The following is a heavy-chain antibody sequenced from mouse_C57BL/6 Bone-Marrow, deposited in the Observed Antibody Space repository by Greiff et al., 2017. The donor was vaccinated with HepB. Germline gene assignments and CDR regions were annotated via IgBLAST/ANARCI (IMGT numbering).Heavy chain of an antibody. D-gene: IGHD1-1*01. V-gene: IGHV1-54*01. J-gene: IGHJ4*01. CDR3: ERENYYGSSYDAMDY. CDR2: INPGSGGT. Sequence: QVQLQQSGAELVRPGTSVKVSCKASGYAFTNYLIEWVKQRPGQGLEWIGVINPGSGGTNYNEKFKGKATLTADKSSSTAYMQLSSLTSEDSAVYFCERENYYGSSYDAMDYWGQGTSVTVSS. CDR1: GYAFTNYL.